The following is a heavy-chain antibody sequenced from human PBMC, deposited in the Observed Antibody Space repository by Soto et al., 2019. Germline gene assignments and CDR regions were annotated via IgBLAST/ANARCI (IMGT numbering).Heavy chain of an antibody. V-gene: IGHV1-2*02. CDR2: INPNSGGT. CDR1: GYTFTGYY. D-gene: IGHD5-12*01. J-gene: IGHJ3*02. Sequence: ASVKVSCKASGYTFTGYYMHWVRQAPGQGLEWMGWINPNSGGTNYAQKFQGRVTMTRDTSISTAYMELSRLRSDDTAVYYCARDSGYDLFAFDICGQGTMVTVSS. CDR3: ARDSGYDLFAFDI.